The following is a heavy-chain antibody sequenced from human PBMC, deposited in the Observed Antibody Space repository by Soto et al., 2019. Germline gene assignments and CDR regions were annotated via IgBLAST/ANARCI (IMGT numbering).Heavy chain of an antibody. Sequence: QVQLVQSGAEVKKPGASVKVSCKASGYTFTSYGISWVRQAPGQGLEWTGWISAYNGNTNYAQKLQGRVTMTTDTSTSTAYMELRSLRSDDTAVYYCARSVGYCSGGSCRGWFDPWGQGTLVTVSS. CDR1: GYTFTSYG. D-gene: IGHD2-15*01. CDR3: ARSVGYCSGGSCRGWFDP. V-gene: IGHV1-18*01. CDR2: ISAYNGNT. J-gene: IGHJ5*02.